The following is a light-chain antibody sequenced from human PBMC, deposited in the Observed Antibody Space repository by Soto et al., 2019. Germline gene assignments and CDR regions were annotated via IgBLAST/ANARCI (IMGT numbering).Light chain of an antibody. CDR3: QQYDSWPALT. Sequence: EIVMTQSPATLSVSPGERATLSCRASQSLSSNLAWYQQKPGQAPRLLIYGASTRATGVPDRFSGSGSGTEFTLTISSLEPEDFAVYYCQQYDSWPALTFGGGTKVDIK. V-gene: IGKV3D-15*01. CDR1: QSLSSN. CDR2: GAS. J-gene: IGKJ4*01.